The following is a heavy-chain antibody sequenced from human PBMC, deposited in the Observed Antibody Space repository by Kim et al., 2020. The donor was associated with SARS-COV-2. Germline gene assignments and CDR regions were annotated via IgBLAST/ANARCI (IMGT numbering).Heavy chain of an antibody. J-gene: IGHJ5*02. CDR3: ATDLRPPSLGAGAGTLLHNWFDP. CDR1: GYTLTELS. Sequence: ASVKVSCKVSGYTLTELSMHWVRQAPGKGLEWMGGFDPEDGETIYAQKFQGRVTMTEDTSTDTAYMELSSLRSEDTAVYYCATDLRPPSLGAGAGTLLHNWFDPWGQGTLVTVSS. V-gene: IGHV1-24*01. D-gene: IGHD6-19*01. CDR2: FDPEDGET.